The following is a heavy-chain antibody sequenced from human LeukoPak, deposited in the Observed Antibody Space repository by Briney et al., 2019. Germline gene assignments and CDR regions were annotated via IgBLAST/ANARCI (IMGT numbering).Heavy chain of an antibody. V-gene: IGHV4-59*01. J-gene: IGHJ5*02. Sequence: PSETLSLTCTASGGSISSYNWSWIRQPPGKGLEWLGYIYYSGSTNYNPSPKSRVTISVDTSKNQFSLKLSSVTAADTAVYYCARVKGGWFDPWGQGTLVSVSS. CDR2: IYYSGST. CDR3: ARVKGGWFDP. CDR1: GGSISSYN. D-gene: IGHD3-16*01.